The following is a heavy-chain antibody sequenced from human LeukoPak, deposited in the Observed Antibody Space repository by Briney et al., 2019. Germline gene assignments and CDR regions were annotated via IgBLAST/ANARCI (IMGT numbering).Heavy chain of an antibody. J-gene: IGHJ4*02. Sequence: PGGSLRLSCAASGFIFSSYWMHWVRQAPGKGLVWVSRIKSDGSSTSYADSVKGRFTISRDNAKNTLYLQMNSLRAEDTAVYYCARGGAVAGTGDYWGRGTLVTVSS. CDR3: ARGGAVAGTGDY. D-gene: IGHD6-19*01. V-gene: IGHV3-74*01. CDR1: GFIFSSYW. CDR2: IKSDGSST.